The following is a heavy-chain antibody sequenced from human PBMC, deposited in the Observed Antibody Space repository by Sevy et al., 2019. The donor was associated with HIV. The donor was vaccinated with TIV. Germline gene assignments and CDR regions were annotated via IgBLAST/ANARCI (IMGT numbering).Heavy chain of an antibody. CDR3: ARAPPVRSGDDSLNWFDP. V-gene: IGHV4-59*01. CDR2: IYYTGST. J-gene: IGHJ5*02. D-gene: IGHD5-12*01. CDR1: GGSISAYY. Sequence: GSLRLSCTVFGGSISAYYRSWIRQSPGKGLEYIGYIYYTGSTYYNPSLKSRVTISIDTSKNQFSLRLTSVTAADTAMYYCARAPPVRSGDDSLNWFDPWGQGTLVTVSS.